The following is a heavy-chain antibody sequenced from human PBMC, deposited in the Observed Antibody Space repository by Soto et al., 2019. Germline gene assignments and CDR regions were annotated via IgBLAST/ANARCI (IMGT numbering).Heavy chain of an antibody. Sequence: QVQFVQSGTEVKKPGASVRVSCMTSGYNFNAYFMHGVRQAPGQSLEWMGWINTANGNTKYSQKFQGRVTITRDTSASTAYMQLGSLRSEDTAVYYCARKAATTATFLDYWGQGTLVTVSS. CDR1: GYNFNAYF. CDR3: ARKAATTATFLDY. V-gene: IGHV1-3*04. D-gene: IGHD2-15*01. CDR2: INTANGNT. J-gene: IGHJ4*02.